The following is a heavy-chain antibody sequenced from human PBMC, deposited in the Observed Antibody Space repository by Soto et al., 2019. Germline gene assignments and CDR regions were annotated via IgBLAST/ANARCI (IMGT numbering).Heavy chain of an antibody. CDR1: GFTFSSYG. CDR3: AKEGLELLSIFVVEPYYFDY. D-gene: IGHD1-7*01. Sequence: QVQLVESGGGVVQPGRSLRLSCAASGFTFSSYGMPWVRQAPGKGLEWVAVISYDGSNKYYVDSVKGRFTISRENHKNPRYLQMNSLRAADTAVYYSAKEGLELLSIFVVEPYYFDYWGQGTLVTVSS. V-gene: IGHV3-30*18. J-gene: IGHJ4*02. CDR2: ISYDGSNK.